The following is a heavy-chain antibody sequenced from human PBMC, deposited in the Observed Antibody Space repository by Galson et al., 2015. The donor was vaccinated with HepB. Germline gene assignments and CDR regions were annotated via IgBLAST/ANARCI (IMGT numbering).Heavy chain of an antibody. CDR1: GFSLSTSGVG. V-gene: IGHV2-5*02. CDR3: AHRRHYYDSSGYYPGNDALDI. J-gene: IGHJ3*02. Sequence: PALVKPTQTLTLTCTFSGFSLSTSGVGVGWIRQPPGKALEWLALIYWDDDKRYSPSLKSRLTITKDTSKNQVVLTMTNVDPVDTATYYCAHRRHYYDSSGYYPGNDALDIWGQGTMVTVSS. CDR2: IYWDDDK. D-gene: IGHD3-22*01.